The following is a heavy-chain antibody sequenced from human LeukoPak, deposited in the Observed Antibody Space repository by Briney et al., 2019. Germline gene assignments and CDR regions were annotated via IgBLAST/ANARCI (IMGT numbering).Heavy chain of an antibody. Sequence: ASVKVSCKVSGYTLTELSIHWVRQAPGQGLEWMGWISAYNGNTNYAQKLQGRVTMTTDTSTSTAYMELRSLRSDDTAVYYCARRYYGSGSYSIDYWGQGTLVTVSS. J-gene: IGHJ4*02. V-gene: IGHV1-18*01. CDR1: GYTLTELS. CDR3: ARRYYGSGSYSIDY. D-gene: IGHD3-10*01. CDR2: ISAYNGNT.